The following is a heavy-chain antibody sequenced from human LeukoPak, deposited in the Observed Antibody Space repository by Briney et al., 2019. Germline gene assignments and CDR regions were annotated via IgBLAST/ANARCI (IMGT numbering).Heavy chain of an antibody. D-gene: IGHD5-18*01. V-gene: IGHV3-30*18. Sequence: GGSLRLSCAASGFTFSSYGMHWVRQAPGKGLEGVAVISYDGSNKYYADSVKGRFTISRDNSKNTLYLQMNSLRAEDTAVYYCAKDPSFDTALDYWGQGTLVTVSS. CDR2: ISYDGSNK. CDR1: GFTFSSYG. CDR3: AKDPSFDTALDY. J-gene: IGHJ4*02.